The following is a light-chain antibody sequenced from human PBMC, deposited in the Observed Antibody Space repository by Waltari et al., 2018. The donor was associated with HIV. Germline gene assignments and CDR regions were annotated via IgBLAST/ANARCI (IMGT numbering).Light chain of an antibody. Sequence: PSSLSASVGDRVTITCRASQSISGYLNWYRQKPGKAPRSLIYAESSLQSGVPSRFRGSGSGPEFSLTIDSLQPEDFATYYCQQFYTMPVTFGQGTKLEIK. CDR1: QSISGY. CDR3: QQFYTMPVT. CDR2: AES. V-gene: IGKV1-39*01. J-gene: IGKJ2*01.